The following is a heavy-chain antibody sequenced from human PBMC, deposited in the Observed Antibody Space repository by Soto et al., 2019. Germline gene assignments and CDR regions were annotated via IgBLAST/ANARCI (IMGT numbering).Heavy chain of an antibody. CDR1: GFIFSTYA. V-gene: IGHV3-30-3*01. CDR2: ISYDGTNK. J-gene: IGHJ6*02. Sequence: QVQLVDSGGGVVQPGRSLRLSCAASGFIFSTYAMHLVRQSPGKGLEWVAVISYDGTNKYYADSVKGRFTISRDNSRNTMCLQMNSLTTEDTAVYYCSRPGSGYDVLSGQYFYYYHTIDVCGQGTTVTVSS. D-gene: IGHD3-9*01. CDR3: SRPGSGYDVLSGQYFYYYHTIDV.